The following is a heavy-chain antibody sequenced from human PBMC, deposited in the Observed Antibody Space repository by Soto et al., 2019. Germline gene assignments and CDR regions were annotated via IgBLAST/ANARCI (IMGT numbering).Heavy chain of an antibody. CDR2: IIPILGIA. CDR3: ASDSTYSSSAGGFFDY. D-gene: IGHD6-6*01. Sequence: SVKVSCKASGGTFSSYTISWVRQAPGQGLEWMGRIIPILGIANYAQKFQGRVTITADKSTSTAYMELSSLRSEDTAVYYCASDSTYSSSAGGFFDYWGQGTLVTVSS. CDR1: GGTFSSYT. J-gene: IGHJ4*02. V-gene: IGHV1-69*02.